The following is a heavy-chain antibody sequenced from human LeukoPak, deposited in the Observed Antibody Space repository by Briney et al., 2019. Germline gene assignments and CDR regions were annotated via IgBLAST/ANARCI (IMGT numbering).Heavy chain of an antibody. V-gene: IGHV3-21*01. D-gene: IGHD2-2*01. J-gene: IGHJ4*02. Sequence: GGSLRLXCAASGFTYSSYSMNWVRRAPGKGLESVSSISSSSSYIYYADSVKGRFTISRDNAKNSLYLQMNSLRAEDTAVYYCARGASYLVPAANDFDYWGQGTLVTVSS. CDR1: GFTYSSYS. CDR2: ISSSSSYI. CDR3: ARGASYLVPAANDFDY.